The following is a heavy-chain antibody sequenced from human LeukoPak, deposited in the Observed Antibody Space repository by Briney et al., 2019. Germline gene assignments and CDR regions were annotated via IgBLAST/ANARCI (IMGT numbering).Heavy chain of an antibody. V-gene: IGHV1-69*13. CDR3: ASGLREWFPPPGYYYGMDV. J-gene: IGHJ6*02. CDR2: IIPIFGTA. CDR1: GYTFTSYY. D-gene: IGHD3-3*01. Sequence: HRASVKVSCKASGYTFTSYYMHWVRQAPGQGLEWMGGIIPIFGTANYAQKFQGRVTITADESTSTAYMELSSLRSEDTAVYYCASGLREWFPPPGYYYGMDVWGQGTTVTVSS.